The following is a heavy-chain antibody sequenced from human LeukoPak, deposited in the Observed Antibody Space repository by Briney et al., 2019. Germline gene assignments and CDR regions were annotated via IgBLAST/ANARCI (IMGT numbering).Heavy chain of an antibody. D-gene: IGHD1-1*01. V-gene: IGHV3-30*03. CDR3: SSDCEGTGFDH. Sequence: GGSLRLSCATSGFTFSNYGMHWVRQAPGQGLEWVAVISHDGTKEYYADSVKGRFTISRDNSKNTLFLQINGLRGEDTAVYYCSSDCEGTGFDHWGQGTLATVSS. CDR2: ISHDGTKE. J-gene: IGHJ4*02. CDR1: GFTFSNYG.